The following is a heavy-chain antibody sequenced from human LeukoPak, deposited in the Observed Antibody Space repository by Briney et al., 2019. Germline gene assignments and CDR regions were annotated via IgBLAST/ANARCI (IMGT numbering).Heavy chain of an antibody. CDR2: IYYSGTT. CDR3: ASTLIVGATSGAFDI. J-gene: IGHJ3*02. Sequence: SETLSLTCTVSGVSISSYHWSWIRQPPGKGLEWIGYIYYSGTTNYNPSLKSRLTISIDTSKNQFSLKLRSVTAADTAVYYCASTLIVGATSGAFDIWGQGTMVSVSS. D-gene: IGHD1-26*01. CDR1: GVSISSYH. V-gene: IGHV4-59*01.